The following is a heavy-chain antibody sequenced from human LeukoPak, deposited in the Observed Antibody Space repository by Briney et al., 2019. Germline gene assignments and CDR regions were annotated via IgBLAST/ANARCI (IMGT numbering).Heavy chain of an antibody. V-gene: IGHV3-30-3*01. CDR1: GFTFCSYA. Sequence: GGSLRLSCAASGFTFCSYAMHWVRQAPGRGLEWVAVISYDGNNKYYADSVKGRFTISRDNSKNTLYLQMNSLRAEDTAVYYCARDQNHPITMDRDFIGYFDYWGQGTLVTVSS. J-gene: IGHJ4*02. CDR2: ISYDGNNK. D-gene: IGHD3-10*01. CDR3: ARDQNHPITMDRDFIGYFDY.